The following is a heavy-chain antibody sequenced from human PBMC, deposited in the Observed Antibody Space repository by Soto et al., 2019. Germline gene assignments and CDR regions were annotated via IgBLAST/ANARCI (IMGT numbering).Heavy chain of an antibody. CDR3: ATAPTMVRGPSWFAP. J-gene: IGHJ5*02. V-gene: IGHV1-24*01. CDR1: GYTLTELS. Sequence: ASVKVSCNVSGYTLTELSMHWVRQAPGKGLEWMGGFDPEDGETIYAQKFQGRVTMTEDTATDTAYMELSSLRSEDPAVYYCATAPTMVRGPSWFAPWGQGTLVTVSS. CDR2: FDPEDGET. D-gene: IGHD3-10*01.